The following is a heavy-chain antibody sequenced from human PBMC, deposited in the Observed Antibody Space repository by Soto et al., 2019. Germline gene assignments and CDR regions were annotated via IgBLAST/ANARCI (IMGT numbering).Heavy chain of an antibody. CDR3: ARVTVTTKDGMDV. CDR2: ISSSGSTI. D-gene: IGHD4-17*01. CDR1: GFTFSSYE. Sequence: GGSLRLSCAASGFTFSSYEMNWVRQAPGKGLEWVSYISSSGSTIYYADSVKGRFTISRDNAKNSLYLQMNSLRAEDTAVYYCARVTVTTKDGMDVWGQGTTATVSS. J-gene: IGHJ6*02. V-gene: IGHV3-48*03.